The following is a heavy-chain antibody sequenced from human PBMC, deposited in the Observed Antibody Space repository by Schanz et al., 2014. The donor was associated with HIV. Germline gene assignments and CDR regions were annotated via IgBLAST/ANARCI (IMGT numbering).Heavy chain of an antibody. CDR3: ARDRLVWFGEFNGLDV. J-gene: IGHJ6*02. CDR1: GFTVSSNY. Sequence: VQLVESGGGLIQPGGSLRLSCAASGFTVSSNYMSWVRQAPGKGLEWAAVISYDRRNKYYADSVKGRFTISRDNARNTLYLQMNSLRSEDTALYYCARDRLVWFGEFNGLDVWGQGTTV. V-gene: IGHV3-30*03. D-gene: IGHD3-10*01. CDR2: ISYDRRNK.